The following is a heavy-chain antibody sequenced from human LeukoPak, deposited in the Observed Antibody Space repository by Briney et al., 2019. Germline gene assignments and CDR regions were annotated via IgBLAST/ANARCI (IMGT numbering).Heavy chain of an antibody. D-gene: IGHD1-26*01. CDR1: GFTFDDYA. V-gene: IGHV3-43*02. J-gene: IGHJ4*01. CDR3: AKELSGSSGLDY. Sequence: GGSLRLSCAASGFTFDDYAMHWVRRAPGKGLEWVSLISGDGDSTFYADSVKGRFTTSRDNSKNSLYLQMNSLRTEDTALYHCAKELSGSSGLDYWGHGTLVTVSS. CDR2: ISGDGDST.